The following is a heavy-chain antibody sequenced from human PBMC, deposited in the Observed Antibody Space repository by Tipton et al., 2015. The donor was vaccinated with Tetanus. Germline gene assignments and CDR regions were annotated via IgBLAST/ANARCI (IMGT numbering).Heavy chain of an antibody. CDR3: AKHGDRDTIGHHFDY. J-gene: IGHJ4*02. V-gene: IGHV4-34*01. CDR1: GGSISTYH. D-gene: IGHD4-17*01. CDR2: VHHSGST. Sequence: TLSLTCTVSGGSISTYHWNWMRQPPGKGLEWIGEVHHSGSTKYNPSLKSRVTILADTSKDQFSLRLSSVTAADTALYYCAKHGDRDTIGHHFDYWTQGTLVTVSS.